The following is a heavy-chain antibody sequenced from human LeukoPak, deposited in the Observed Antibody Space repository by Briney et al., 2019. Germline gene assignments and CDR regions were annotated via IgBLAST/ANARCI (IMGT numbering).Heavy chain of an antibody. CDR3: ASWAGGNEPVASFDY. V-gene: IGHV1-2*02. CDR1: GYSFTAYY. CDR2: INLYNGAT. D-gene: IGHD1-14*01. Sequence: ASVKVSRKPTGYSFTAYYIFWMRQAPGQGLECMGWINLYNGATKYAQRFQSRVTMTRDTSISTAYMELSRLRSDDTATYYCASWAGGNEPVASFDYWRQGTLVTVSS. J-gene: IGHJ4*02.